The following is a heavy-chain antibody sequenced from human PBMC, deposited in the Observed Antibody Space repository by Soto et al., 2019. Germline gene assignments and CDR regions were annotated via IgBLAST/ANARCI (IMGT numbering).Heavy chain of an antibody. CDR3: ARGGAVAAIYYYYGMDD. CDR2: INSDGSST. J-gene: IGHJ6*02. CDR1: GFTFSRYW. Sequence: EVQLVESGGDLVQPGGSLRLSCAASGFTFSRYWMHWVRQAPGKGLVWVSHINSDGSSTVYADSVKGRFTISRDNAKNTLYLQMNSLRAEDTAVYYCARGGAVAAIYYYYGMDDWGQGTTVTVSS. D-gene: IGHD6-19*01. V-gene: IGHV3-74*01.